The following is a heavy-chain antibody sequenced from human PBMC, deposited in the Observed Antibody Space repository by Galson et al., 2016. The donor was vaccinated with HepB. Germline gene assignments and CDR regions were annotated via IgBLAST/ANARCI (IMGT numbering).Heavy chain of an antibody. Sequence: PALVKPTQTLTLTCTFSGFSLSTSGVGVGWIRQPPGKALEWLALIYWDDDKRYSPSLKSRLTITKDTSKNQVVLTITNMDPVDTGTYYCAHRQGHNWGKTGFDYWGQGTTVTVSS. CDR3: AHRQGHNWGKTGFDY. J-gene: IGHJ4*03. CDR2: IYWDDDK. CDR1: GFSLSTSGVG. V-gene: IGHV2-5*02. D-gene: IGHD1-14*01.